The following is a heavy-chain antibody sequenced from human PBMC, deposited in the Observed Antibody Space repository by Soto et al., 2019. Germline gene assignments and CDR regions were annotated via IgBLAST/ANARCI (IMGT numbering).Heavy chain of an antibody. CDR2: IRSRSIDM. J-gene: IGHJ3*02. V-gene: IGHV3-21*01. CDR3: VRESYPAKDFDI. CDR1: GFTFSNYN. Sequence: EVQLVESGGGLVKPGESLRLSCAASGFTFSNYNINWVRQAPGKGLEWVTSIRSRSIDMYYADSVKGRFTISRDDAKISLSLQMNGLRAEDTAVYFCVRESYPAKDFDIWGQGTMVTVSS. D-gene: IGHD2-2*01.